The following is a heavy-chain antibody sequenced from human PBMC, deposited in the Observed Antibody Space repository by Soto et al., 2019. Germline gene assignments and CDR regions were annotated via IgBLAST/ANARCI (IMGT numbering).Heavy chain of an antibody. CDR2: ISSDSNYK. J-gene: IGHJ4*02. V-gene: IGHV3-21*01. CDR3: ARGRGSTGYLGREHYLDY. D-gene: IGHD2-2*01. CDR1: GFTLNTYS. Sequence: GGSLRLSCVGSGFTLNTYSMNWVRQAPGKGLEWVSSISSDSNYKYYADSVKDRFTVSRDNSRNTLYLHMDSLRAEDTAVYYCARGRGSTGYLGREHYLDYWGQGALVTVSS.